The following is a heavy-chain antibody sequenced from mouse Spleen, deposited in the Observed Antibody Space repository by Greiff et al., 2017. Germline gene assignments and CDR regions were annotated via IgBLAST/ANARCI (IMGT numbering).Heavy chain of an antibody. D-gene: IGHD2-1*01. CDR2: INPGSGGT. CDR1: GYAFTNYL. V-gene: IGHV1-54*01. CDR3: ARSGNTDWFAY. Sequence: VQLQQSGAELVRPGTSVKVSCKASGYAFTNYLIEWVKQRPGQGLEWIGVINPGSGGTNYNEKFKGKATLTADKSSSTAYMQLSSLTSEDSAVYFCARSGNTDWFAYWGQGTLGTVSA. J-gene: IGHJ3*01.